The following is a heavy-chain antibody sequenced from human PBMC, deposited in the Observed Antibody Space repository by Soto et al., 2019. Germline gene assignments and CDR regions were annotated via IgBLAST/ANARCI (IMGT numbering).Heavy chain of an antibody. D-gene: IGHD2-2*01. J-gene: IGHJ4*02. V-gene: IGHV1-69*06. CDR1: GGTFNSYL. CDR2: IIPAFGTA. Sequence: QVQLVQSGAEVKNPGSSVKVSCKTSGGTFNSYLIAWVRQAPGQGLEWMVGIIPAFGTAKYAQKFQGRVTITADKSTTTAYMELRTLTSADTAVYYCARGLDQPPVGLYFDTWGQGTLVTVSS. CDR3: ARGLDQPPVGLYFDT.